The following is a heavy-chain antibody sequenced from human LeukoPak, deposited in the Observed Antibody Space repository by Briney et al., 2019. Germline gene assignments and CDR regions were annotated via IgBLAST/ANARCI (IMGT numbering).Heavy chain of an antibody. CDR2: INQHGSDK. CDR3: ARDRLAMDA. D-gene: IGHD6-6*01. J-gene: IGHJ6*02. Sequence: GGSLRLSCAASGFSFSSYWMSWVRQAPGKGLEWVANINQHGSDKYYVDSVKGRFTTAKDNAKNSRYLQMNSLRAEDMAVYYCARDRLAMDAWGQGTTVTVCS. V-gene: IGHV3-7*05. CDR1: GFSFSSYW.